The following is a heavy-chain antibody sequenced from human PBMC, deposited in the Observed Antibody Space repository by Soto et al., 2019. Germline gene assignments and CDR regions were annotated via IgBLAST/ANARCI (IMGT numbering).Heavy chain of an antibody. CDR1: GGSFSGYC. D-gene: IGHD2-21*02. CDR3: ARARSGDRRFDS. J-gene: IGHJ4*02. Sequence: SETLSLTCAVYGGSFSGYCWSWIRQPPGKGLEWIGSIYYSGSTYYNPSLKSRVTISVDTSKNQFSLKLSSVTAADTAVYYCARARSGDRRFDSWGQGALVTVSS. V-gene: IGHV4-34*01. CDR2: IYYSGST.